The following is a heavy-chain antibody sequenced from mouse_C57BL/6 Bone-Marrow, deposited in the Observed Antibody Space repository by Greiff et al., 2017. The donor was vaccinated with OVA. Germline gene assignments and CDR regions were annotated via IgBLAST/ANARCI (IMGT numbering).Heavy chain of an antibody. D-gene: IGHD1-1*01. V-gene: IGHV14-4*01. J-gene: IGHJ2*01. CDR1: GFNIKDYY. CDR3: TTRITTVVAYDY. CDR2: IDPENGDT. Sequence: EVQLQQSGAELVRPGASVKLSCTASGFNIKDYYMHWVKQRPEQGLEWIGWIDPENGDTEYASKFQGKATITADPSSNTAYLQLSSLTSEDTAVYYCTTRITTVVAYDYWGQGTTLTVSS.